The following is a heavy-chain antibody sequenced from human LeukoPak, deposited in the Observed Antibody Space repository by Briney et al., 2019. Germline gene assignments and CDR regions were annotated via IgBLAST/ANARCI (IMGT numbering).Heavy chain of an antibody. J-gene: IGHJ4*02. V-gene: IGHV4-38-2*02. Sequence: SETLSLTCTVSGYSISSGYYWGWIRQPPGKGLEWIGSIYHSGSTYYNPSLKSRVTMSVDTSKNQFSLKLSSVTAADTAVYYCARYNSQLVVFDYWGQGTLVTVSS. CDR3: ARYNSQLVVFDY. D-gene: IGHD2-15*01. CDR2: IYHSGST. CDR1: GYSISSGYY.